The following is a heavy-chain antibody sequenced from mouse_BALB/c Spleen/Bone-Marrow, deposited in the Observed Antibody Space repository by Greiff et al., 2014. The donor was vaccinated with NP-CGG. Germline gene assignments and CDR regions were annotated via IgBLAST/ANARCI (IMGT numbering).Heavy chain of an antibody. CDR3: TRDYYRYPYYAMDY. J-gene: IGHJ4*01. V-gene: IGHV1S81*02. CDR1: GYTFTSYY. Sequence: VQLQQSGAELVEPGASVKLSCKASGYTFTSYYMYWVKQRPGQGLEWIGGINPSNGGTNFNEKFKSKATLTVDKSSSTAYMQLSSLTSEDSAVYYCTRDYYRYPYYAMDYWGQGTSVTVSS. CDR2: INPSNGGT. D-gene: IGHD2-14*01.